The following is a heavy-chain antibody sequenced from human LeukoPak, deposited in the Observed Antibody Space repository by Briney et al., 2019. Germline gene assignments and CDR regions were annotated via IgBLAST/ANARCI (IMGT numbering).Heavy chain of an antibody. CDR2: IIPIFGTA. CDR3: ARGLSTGSSWYSYYYYYYYMDV. Sequence: SVKVSCKASGGTFSSYAISWVRQAPGQGLEWMGGIIPIFGTANYAQKFQGRVTITTDESTSTAYMELSSLRSEDTAVYYCARGLSTGSSWYSYYYYYYYMDVWGKGTTVTVSS. J-gene: IGHJ6*03. D-gene: IGHD6-13*01. V-gene: IGHV1-69*05. CDR1: GGTFSSYA.